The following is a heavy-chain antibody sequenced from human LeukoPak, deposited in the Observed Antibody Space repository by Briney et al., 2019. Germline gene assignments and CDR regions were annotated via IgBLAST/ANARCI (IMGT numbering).Heavy chain of an antibody. CDR3: ARENKGSATVINYYYYYMDV. V-gene: IGHV4-38-2*02. CDR1: GYSISSGYY. CDR2: IYHSGNT. Sequence: SETLSLTCTVSGYSISSGYYWAWIRQPPGKGLQWIGNIYHSGNTYYNPSLKSRVTISVDTSKNQFSLKLSSVTAADTAVYYCARENKGSATVINYYYYYMDVWGKGTTVTISS. D-gene: IGHD4-17*01. J-gene: IGHJ6*03.